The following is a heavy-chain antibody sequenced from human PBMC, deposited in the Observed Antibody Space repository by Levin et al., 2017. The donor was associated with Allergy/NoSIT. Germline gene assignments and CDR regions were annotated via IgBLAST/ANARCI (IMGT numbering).Heavy chain of an antibody. CDR3: AKMDCSSINCYPDC. Sequence: GGSLRLSCAVSGFSFDDYAMHWVRQAPGKGLEWVSGISWNSGSISYADSVKGRFTISRDNAKNSLSLQMNSLRVEDTALNYCAKMDCSSINCYPDCWGQGTRVTVSS. V-gene: IGHV3-9*01. CDR2: ISWNSGSI. J-gene: IGHJ4*02. CDR1: GFSFDDYA. D-gene: IGHD2-2*01.